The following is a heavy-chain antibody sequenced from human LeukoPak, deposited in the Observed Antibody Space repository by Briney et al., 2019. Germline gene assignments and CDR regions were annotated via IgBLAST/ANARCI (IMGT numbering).Heavy chain of an antibody. J-gene: IGHJ3*02. CDR1: GFTFSSYE. CDR3: ARADRSTYYYDSSGSNDAFDI. Sequence: GGSLSLSCAASGFTFSSYEMNWVRQAPGKGLEWVSYISSSGSTIYYADSVKGRFTISRDNAKNSLYLQMNSLRAEDTAVYYCARADRSTYYYDSSGSNDAFDIWGQGTMVTVSS. V-gene: IGHV3-48*03. D-gene: IGHD3-22*01. CDR2: ISSSGSTI.